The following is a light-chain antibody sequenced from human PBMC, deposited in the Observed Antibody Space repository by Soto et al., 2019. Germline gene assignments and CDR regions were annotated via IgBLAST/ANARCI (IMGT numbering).Light chain of an antibody. CDR3: QHYNNWPIT. J-gene: IGKJ5*01. Sequence: EIVMTQSPASLSVSPGESVTLSCRASQSVASNLALYQQKPGQAPRLLIYGTSTRATGVPDRFSGSGSGTDFTLTISSLQAADFAVYHCQHYNNWPITFGQGTRLEIK. V-gene: IGKV3-15*01. CDR1: QSVASN. CDR2: GTS.